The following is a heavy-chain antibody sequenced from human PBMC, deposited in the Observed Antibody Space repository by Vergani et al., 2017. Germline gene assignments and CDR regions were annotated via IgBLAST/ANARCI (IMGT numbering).Heavy chain of an antibody. J-gene: IGHJ4*02. CDR1: GFTVSSNY. CDR3: AKGDSIVGATAFDY. D-gene: IGHD1-26*01. CDR2: IYSGGST. Sequence: EVQLVESGGGLIQPGGSLRLSCAASGFTVSSNYMSWVRQAPGKGLEWVSVIYSGGSTYYSDSVKGRFTISRDNAKNTLYLQMNSLRAEDTAVYYCAKGDSIVGATAFDYWGQGTLVTVSS. V-gene: IGHV3-53*01.